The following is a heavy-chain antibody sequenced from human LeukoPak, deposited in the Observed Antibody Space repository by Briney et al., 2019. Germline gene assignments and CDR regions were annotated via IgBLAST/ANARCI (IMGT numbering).Heavy chain of an antibody. CDR3: AKDLWKADY. CDR1: GFTFSSYA. J-gene: IGHJ4*02. D-gene: IGHD3-3*01. V-gene: IGHV3-23*01. Sequence: GGSLRLSCAASGFTFSSYAMSWVRQAPGKGLEWVSAIGGDAVSTYYADSVKGRFSISRDNSKNTLYLQMNSLRADDTAVYYCAKDLWKADYWGQGTLVSVSS. CDR2: IGGDAVST.